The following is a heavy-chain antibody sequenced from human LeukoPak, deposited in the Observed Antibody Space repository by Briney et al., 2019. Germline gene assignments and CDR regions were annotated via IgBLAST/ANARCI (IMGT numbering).Heavy chain of an antibody. J-gene: IGHJ4*02. CDR3: ARDYGYNNDWFGAPFDY. CDR1: GFTFSSYW. V-gene: IGHV3-7*01. CDR2: IKEDGGEK. Sequence: GGSLRLSCAASGFTFSSYWMTWVRQAPGKGLEGLASIKEDGGEKYNVASVKGRFTSSRDNAKNSLYLQMNSLTAEDTGVYYCARDYGYNNDWFGAPFDYWGQGTLVTVSS. D-gene: IGHD3-9*01.